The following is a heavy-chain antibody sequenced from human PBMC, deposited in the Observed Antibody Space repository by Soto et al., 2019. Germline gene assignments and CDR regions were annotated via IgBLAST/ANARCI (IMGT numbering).Heavy chain of an antibody. D-gene: IGHD3-16*01. CDR3: ARDGLITFGGVRRYYYYGMDV. CDR2: ISAYNGNT. Sequence: QVQLVQSGAEVKKPGASVKVSCKASGYTFTSYGISWVRQAPGQGLEWMGWISAYNGNTNYAQKLQGRVTMTTDTSTSTAYMELRSLGSDDTAVYYCARDGLITFGGVRRYYYYGMDVWGQGTTFTVSS. V-gene: IGHV1-18*01. CDR1: GYTFTSYG. J-gene: IGHJ6*02.